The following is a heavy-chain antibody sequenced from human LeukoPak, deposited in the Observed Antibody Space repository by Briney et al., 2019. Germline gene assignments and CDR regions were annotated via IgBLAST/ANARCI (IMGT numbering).Heavy chain of an antibody. Sequence: PSQTLSLTCTVSGGSISSGDYYWSWIRQPPGKGLEWIGYIYYTGSTYYNPSPKSRVTISVDTSKNQFSLKLSSVTAADTAVYYCARDVGYCSSTSCYSSGWYDYWGQGTLVTVSS. CDR3: ARDVGYCSSTSCYSSGWYDY. D-gene: IGHD2-2*02. CDR1: GGSISSGDYY. V-gene: IGHV4-30-4*01. CDR2: IYYTGST. J-gene: IGHJ4*02.